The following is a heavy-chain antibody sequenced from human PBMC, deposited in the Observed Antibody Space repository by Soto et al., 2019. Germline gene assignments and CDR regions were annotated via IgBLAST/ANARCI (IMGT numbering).Heavy chain of an antibody. CDR1: GGSFSGYY. V-gene: IGHV4-34*01. Sequence: QVQLQQWGAGLLKPSETLSLTCAVYGGSFSGYYWSWIRQPPGKGLEWIGEINHSGSTNYNPSLKSRVTISVDTSKNQFSLKLSAVTAADTAVYYCARDDSKIRRRYYFDYWGQGTLVTVSS. D-gene: IGHD4-4*01. J-gene: IGHJ4*02. CDR3: ARDDSKIRRRYYFDY. CDR2: INHSGST.